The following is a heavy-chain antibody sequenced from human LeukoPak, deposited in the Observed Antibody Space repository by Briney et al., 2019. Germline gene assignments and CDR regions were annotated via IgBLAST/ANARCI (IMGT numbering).Heavy chain of an antibody. J-gene: IGHJ4*02. CDR3: TRAGHYTSTWYFDY. CDR2: IYYSGST. D-gene: IGHD6-13*01. V-gene: IGHV4-59*12. CDR1: GGSISSYY. Sequence: SETLSLTCTVSGGSISSYYWSWIRQSPGKGLEWIGYIYYSGSTNYNPSLKSRVTISVDTSKNQFSLKLNSVTPEDTAVYYCTRAGHYTSTWYFDYWGQGTLVTVSS.